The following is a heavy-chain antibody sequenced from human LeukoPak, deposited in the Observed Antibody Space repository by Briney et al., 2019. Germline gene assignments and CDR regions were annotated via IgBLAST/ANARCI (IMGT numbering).Heavy chain of an antibody. CDR1: GFTFSSYG. CDR3: AKDYYCDSSGTPLYNWFDP. D-gene: IGHD3-22*01. J-gene: IGHJ5*02. V-gene: IGHV3-30*18. Sequence: GGSLRLSCAASGFTFSSYGMHWVRQAPGKGLEWVAVISYDGSNKYYADSVKGRFTISRDNSKNTLYLQMNSLRAEDTAVYYCAKDYYCDSSGTPLYNWFDPWGQGTLVTVSS. CDR2: ISYDGSNK.